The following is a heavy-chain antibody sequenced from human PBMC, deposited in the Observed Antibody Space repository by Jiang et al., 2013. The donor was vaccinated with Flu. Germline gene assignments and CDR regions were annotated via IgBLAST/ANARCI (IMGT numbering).Heavy chain of an antibody. V-gene: IGHV5-51*01. CDR2: IYPGDSDT. J-gene: IGHJ1*01. CDR1: GYSFTSYW. CDR3: ATDYCSSTSCYAYFQH. D-gene: IGHD2-2*01. Sequence: KISCKGSGYSFTSYWIGWVRQMPGKGLEWMGIIYPGDSDTRYSPSFQGQVTISADKSISTAYLQWSSPKASDTAMYYCATDYCSSTSCYAYFQHWGQGTLVTVSS.